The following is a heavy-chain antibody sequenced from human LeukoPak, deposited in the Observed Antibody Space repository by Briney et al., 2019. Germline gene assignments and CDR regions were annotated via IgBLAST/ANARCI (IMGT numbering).Heavy chain of an antibody. J-gene: IGHJ4*02. CDR3: AKAPSMVRGGFDY. CDR2: ILGSGGST. V-gene: IGHV3-23*01. CDR1: GFTFSSYA. Sequence: PGGSLRLSCAASGFTFSSYAMSWVRQAPGKGLEWVSGILGSGGSTYYADSVKGRFTISRDNSKDTLYLQMNSLRAEDTAVYYCAKAPSMVRGGFDYWGQGTLVTVSS. D-gene: IGHD3-10*01.